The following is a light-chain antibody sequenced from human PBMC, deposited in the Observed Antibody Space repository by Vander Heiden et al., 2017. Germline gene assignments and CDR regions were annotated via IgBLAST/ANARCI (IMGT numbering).Light chain of an antibody. CDR3: QSYDNSLSASV. J-gene: IGLJ2*01. CDR2: GGS. CDR1: GSNIGTRYG. Sequence: QSVLTHPPPRSRAPAHRAPISSTRSGSNIGTRYGVHWYQQLPGTAPKVLIYGGSDRPSGVPDRFSGSKSDTSASLAITGLQAEDEADYYCQSYDNSLSASVFGGGTKLTVL. V-gene: IGLV1-40*01.